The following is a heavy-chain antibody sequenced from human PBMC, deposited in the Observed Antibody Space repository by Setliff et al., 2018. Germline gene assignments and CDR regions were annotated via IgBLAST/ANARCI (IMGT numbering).Heavy chain of an antibody. D-gene: IGHD2-2*01. Sequence: PSETLSLTCTFSGGSISSGGYYWSWIRQHPGKGLEWIGYIYYSGSTYYNPSLKSRVTISVDTSKNQFSLKLSSVTAADTAVYYCARVARVVLSRNAFDIWGQGTMVTVSS. CDR3: ARVARVVLSRNAFDI. CDR1: GGSISSGGYY. V-gene: IGHV4-31*03. CDR2: IYYSGST. J-gene: IGHJ3*02.